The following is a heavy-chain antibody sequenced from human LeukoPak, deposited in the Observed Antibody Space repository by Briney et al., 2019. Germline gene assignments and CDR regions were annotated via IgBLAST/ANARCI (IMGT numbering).Heavy chain of an antibody. D-gene: IGHD3-3*01. CDR1: GFTFSSYA. CDR3: AKSRRITIFGVVITDYYYGMDV. Sequence: GGSLRLSCAASGFTFSSYAMSWVRQAPGQGLEWVSAISGSGGSTYYADSVKGRFTISRDNSKNTLYLQMNSLRAEDTAVYYCAKSRRITIFGVVITDYYYGMDVWGQGTTVTVSS. CDR2: ISGSGGST. V-gene: IGHV3-23*01. J-gene: IGHJ6*02.